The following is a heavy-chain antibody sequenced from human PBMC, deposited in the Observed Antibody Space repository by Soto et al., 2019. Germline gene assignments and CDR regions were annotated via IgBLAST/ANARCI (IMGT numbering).Heavy chain of an antibody. Sequence: SGPTLVNPTHPLSLTCPFSGFSLSTSGVGVGWIRQPPGKALEWLALIYWDDDKRYSPSLKSRLTITKDTSKNQVVLTMTNMDPVDTATYYCAHSRWDAGYFDYWGQGSLVTAPQ. CDR3: AHSRWDAGYFDY. J-gene: IGHJ4*02. V-gene: IGHV2-5*02. CDR1: GFSLSTSGVG. CDR2: IYWDDDK. D-gene: IGHD1-26*01.